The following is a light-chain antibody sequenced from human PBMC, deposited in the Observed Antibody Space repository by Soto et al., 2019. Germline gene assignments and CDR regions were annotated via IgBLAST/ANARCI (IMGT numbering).Light chain of an antibody. V-gene: IGLV2-14*01. Sequence: QSVLTQPASASGSPGQSITISCTGTSGDVGAYNYVSWYQQHPGKVPKLILYEVSNRPSGVSNRFSGSKSGNTASLTISGLQAEDEADYYCSSYTSSITLVFGGGTKLTVL. CDR3: SSYTSSITLV. CDR2: EVS. CDR1: SGDVGAYNY. J-gene: IGLJ3*02.